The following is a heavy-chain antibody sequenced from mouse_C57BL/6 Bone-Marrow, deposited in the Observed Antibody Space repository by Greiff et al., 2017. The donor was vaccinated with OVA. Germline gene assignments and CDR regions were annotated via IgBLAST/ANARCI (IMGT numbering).Heavy chain of an antibody. CDR2: IWRGGST. CDR1: GFSLTCYG. CDR3: AKFYYGYVKGSMDY. D-gene: IGHD2-2*01. Sequence: QVQLQQSGPGLVQPSGFSLTCYGVHWVRQYPGKGLEWLGVIWRGGSTDYNAAFMSGLSITKANSKSQVFFKIISLHSDDTAIYDFAKFYYGYVKGSMDYWGQGTSVTVSS. J-gene: IGHJ4*01. V-gene: IGHV2-5*01.